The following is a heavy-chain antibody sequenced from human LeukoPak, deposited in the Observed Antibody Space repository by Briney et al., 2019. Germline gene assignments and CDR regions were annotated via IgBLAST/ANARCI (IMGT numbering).Heavy chain of an antibody. D-gene: IGHD3-3*01. Sequence: SETLSLTCTVSGGSINSYYWSWIRQPPGKGLEWIGYIYNYGSTNYNPSLKSRVTISVDTSKNQFSLKLSSVTAADTAVYYCARDALQDFWSGSAFDPWGQGTLVTVSS. J-gene: IGHJ5*02. V-gene: IGHV4-59*01. CDR2: IYNYGST. CDR1: GGSINSYY. CDR3: ARDALQDFWSGSAFDP.